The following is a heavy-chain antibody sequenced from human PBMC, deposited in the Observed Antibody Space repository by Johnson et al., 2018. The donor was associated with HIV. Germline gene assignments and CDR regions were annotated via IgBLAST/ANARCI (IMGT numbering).Heavy chain of an antibody. CDR1: GLTFSPNG. V-gene: IGHV3-74*03. CDR2: INSDGSST. J-gene: IGHJ3*02. CDR3: ARARAYSGYDDAFDI. D-gene: IGHD5-12*01. Sequence: VQLVESGGDFVQPGGSLRLSCVGSGLTFSPNGMHWVRQAPGKGLVWVSRINSDGSSTAYADSVKGRFTISRDNAKNTLYLQMNSLRVEDTAVYYCARARAYSGYDDAFDIWGQGTMVTVSS.